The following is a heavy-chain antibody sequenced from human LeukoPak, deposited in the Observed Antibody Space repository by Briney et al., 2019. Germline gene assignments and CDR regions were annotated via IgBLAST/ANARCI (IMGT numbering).Heavy chain of an antibody. CDR3: ARRCGGSCYDY. Sequence: GESLKISCKGSVYSFTTYWIGWVRQMPGKGLEWMGIIYPGDSDSRYSPSFQGQVTISADKSISTAYLQWSSLKASDTALYYCARRCGGSCYDYWGQGTLVTVSS. V-gene: IGHV5-51*01. CDR1: VYSFTTYW. D-gene: IGHD2-15*01. CDR2: IYPGDSDS. J-gene: IGHJ4*02.